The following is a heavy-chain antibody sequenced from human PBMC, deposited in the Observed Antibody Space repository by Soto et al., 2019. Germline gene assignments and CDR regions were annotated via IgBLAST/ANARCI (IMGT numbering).Heavy chain of an antibody. CDR2: IYWDDDK. Sequence: QITLKESGPALVKPTQTLTLTCTISGFSLSTGGVGVGWIRQPPGKALEWLALIYWDDDKRYSPSLRSRLTIHKDTSKNQVVLTITNIDPVDTATYYCAHSRCGGDCLQSYSSHYYYGMDVWGQGTTVTVSS. J-gene: IGHJ6*02. V-gene: IGHV2-5*02. D-gene: IGHD2-21*02. CDR1: GFSLSTGGVG. CDR3: AHSRCGGDCLQSYSSHYYYGMDV.